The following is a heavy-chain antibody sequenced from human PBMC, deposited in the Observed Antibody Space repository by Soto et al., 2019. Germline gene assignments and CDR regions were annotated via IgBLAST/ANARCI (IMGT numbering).Heavy chain of an antibody. J-gene: IGHJ3*02. D-gene: IGHD3-22*01. CDR1: GGSISSYY. CDR3: ARDYYDSSGYSRHDAFDI. CDR2: IYYSGST. Sequence: SETLSLTCTVSGGSISSYYWSWIRQPPGKGLEWIGYIYYSGSTNYNPSLKSRVTISVDTSKNQFSLKLSSVTAADTAVYYCARDYYDSSGYSRHDAFDIWGQGTMVTVS. V-gene: IGHV4-59*01.